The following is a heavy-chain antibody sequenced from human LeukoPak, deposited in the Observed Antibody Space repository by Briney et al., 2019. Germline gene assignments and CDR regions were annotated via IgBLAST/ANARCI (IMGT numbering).Heavy chain of an antibody. CDR1: GFSFRNYA. CDR3: ARDPWPDSSGFPLHH. D-gene: IGHD3-22*01. Sequence: GGSPRLSCVASGFSFRNYAIHWVRQAPGKGLEYVSVINTDGRITYYADSVKGRFTISRDNAKNSLYLQMNSLRAEDTAVYYCARDPWPDSSGFPLHHWGQGTLVTVSS. J-gene: IGHJ1*01. CDR2: INTDGRIT. V-gene: IGHV3-64*02.